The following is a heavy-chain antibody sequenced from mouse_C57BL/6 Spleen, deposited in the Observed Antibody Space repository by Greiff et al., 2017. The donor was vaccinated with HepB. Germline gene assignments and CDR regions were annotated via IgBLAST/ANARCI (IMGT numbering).Heavy chain of an antibody. CDR2: IYPRSGNT. CDR1: GYTFTSYG. CDR3: ARGEGIYYDYPWFAY. J-gene: IGHJ3*01. D-gene: IGHD2-4*01. V-gene: IGHV1-81*01. Sequence: QVQLQQSGAELARPGASVKLSCKASGYTFTSYGISWVKQRTGQGLEWIGEIYPRSGNTYYNEKFKGKATLTADKSSSTAYMELRSLTSEDSAVYFCARGEGIYYDYPWFAYWGQGTLVTVSA.